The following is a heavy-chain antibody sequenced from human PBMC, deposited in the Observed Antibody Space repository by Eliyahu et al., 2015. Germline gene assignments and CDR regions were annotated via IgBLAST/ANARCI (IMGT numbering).Heavy chain of an antibody. CDR2: INPNSGGT. D-gene: IGHD2-15*01. CDR3: ATMSPAVYYGMDV. CDR1: GYTFTGYY. J-gene: IGHJ6*02. V-gene: IGHV1-2*04. Sequence: QVQLVQSGAEVKKPGASVKVSCKASGYTFTGYYMHWVRQAPGQGLEWMGWINPNSGGTNYAQKFQGWVTMTRGTSTSTAYMELSRLRSDDTAVYYCATMSPAVYYGMDVWGQGTTVTVSS.